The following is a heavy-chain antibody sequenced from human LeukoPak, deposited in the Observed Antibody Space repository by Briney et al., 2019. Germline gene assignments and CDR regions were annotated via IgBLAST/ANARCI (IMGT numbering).Heavy chain of an antibody. CDR3: AKGSSGYFFDL. CDR2: TSASAGNT. CDR1: GFTFSSYA. Sequence: PGGSLRLSCAASGFTFSSYALSWVRQAPGKGLEWVSGTSASAGNTYYADSVKGRFTISRDNSKNTLFLQMNSLRAEDTALYYCAKGSSGYFFDLWGQGTLVTVSS. D-gene: IGHD3-22*01. V-gene: IGHV3-23*01. J-gene: IGHJ4*02.